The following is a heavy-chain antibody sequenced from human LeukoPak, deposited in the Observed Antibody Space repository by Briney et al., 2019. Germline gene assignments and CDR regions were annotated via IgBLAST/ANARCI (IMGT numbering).Heavy chain of an antibody. D-gene: IGHD3-9*01. CDR1: GFTFSSYG. CDR3: ARVIEGVYWVFRYYDY. Sequence: GGSLRLSCAASGFTFSSYGMHWVRQAPGKGLEWVAVISYDGTTKYYGDSVKGRFTISRDNSKNMLYLQMNSLRAEDTAVYYCARVIEGVYWVFRYYDYWGQGTLVTVSS. CDR2: ISYDGTTK. V-gene: IGHV3-30*03. J-gene: IGHJ4*02.